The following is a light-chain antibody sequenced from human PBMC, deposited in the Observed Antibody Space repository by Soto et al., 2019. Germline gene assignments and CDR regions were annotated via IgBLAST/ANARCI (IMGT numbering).Light chain of an antibody. CDR1: QSVTSNF. CDR2: GAS. V-gene: IGKV3-20*01. CDR3: QLYGSSPLLYT. Sequence: NVLTQSPGTLSLSPGERATLSCRASQSVTSNFLAWYQQKPGQAPRLLIYGASTRAAGVPDRFSGSGSGTDFALTITGLAAEYCAVYYCQLYGSSPLLYTFGQGTKV. J-gene: IGKJ2*01.